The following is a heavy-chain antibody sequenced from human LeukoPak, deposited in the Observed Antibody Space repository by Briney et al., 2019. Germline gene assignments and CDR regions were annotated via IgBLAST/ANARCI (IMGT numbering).Heavy chain of an antibody. CDR2: ISGTSGST. V-gene: IGHV3-23*01. CDR3: TRVNSDFWSGYDAFDI. D-gene: IGHD3-3*01. J-gene: IGHJ3*02. CDR1: GFTFNAFA. Sequence: GGSLRLSCAASGFTFNAFAMNWVRQAPGKGLEWVSSISGTSGSTYSAEFVMGRFTISRDNSKNTLYLQMNSLRAEDTAVYYCTRVNSDFWSGYDAFDIWGQGTMVTVSS.